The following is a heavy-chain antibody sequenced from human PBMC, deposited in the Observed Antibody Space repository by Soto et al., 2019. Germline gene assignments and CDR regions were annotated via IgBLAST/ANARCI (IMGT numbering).Heavy chain of an antibody. Sequence: LRLSCAASGFTFTRYSMNWVRQAPGKGLEWVSSISSTTNYIYYADSMKGRFTVSRDNAKNSVYLEMNSLSAEDTALYYCARESEDLTSNFDYWGQGTLVTVSS. CDR3: ARESEDLTSNFDY. CDR2: ISSTTNYI. CDR1: GFTFTRYS. J-gene: IGHJ4*02. V-gene: IGHV3-21*01.